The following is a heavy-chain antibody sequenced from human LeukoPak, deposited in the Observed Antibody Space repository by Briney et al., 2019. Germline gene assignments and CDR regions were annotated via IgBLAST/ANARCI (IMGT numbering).Heavy chain of an antibody. V-gene: IGHV3-30-3*01. D-gene: IGHD2-8*01. Sequence: GGSLRLSCAASGFTLSSYAIHWARQAPGKGLEWVAVILNDGSNEFYADSVRGRFTISRDNSKNTLWLQMNSLTAEDTAVYYCARGEFNGLDYWGQGTLVTVSS. CDR2: ILNDGSNE. J-gene: IGHJ4*02. CDR1: GFTLSSYA. CDR3: ARGEFNGLDY.